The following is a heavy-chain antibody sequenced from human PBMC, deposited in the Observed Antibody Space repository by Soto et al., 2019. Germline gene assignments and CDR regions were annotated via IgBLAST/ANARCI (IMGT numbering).Heavy chain of an antibody. V-gene: IGHV4-31*03. Sequence: QVQLQESGPGLVKPSQILSLTCTVSGGSISSGGYYWSWIRQHPGKGLEWIGYIYYSGSTYSNPSLKSRVTISVDTSKNQCSLKLSSVTAADTAVYYCAREWRDYYFDYWGQGTLVTVSS. CDR2: IYYSGST. J-gene: IGHJ4*02. CDR3: AREWRDYYFDY. CDR1: GGSISSGGYY.